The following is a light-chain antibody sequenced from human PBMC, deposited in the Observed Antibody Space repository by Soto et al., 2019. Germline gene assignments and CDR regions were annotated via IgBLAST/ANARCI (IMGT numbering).Light chain of an antibody. CDR3: QHYNSYSAA. V-gene: IGKV1-5*03. CDR1: QTISSW. J-gene: IGKJ1*01. Sequence: DIQMTQSPSTLSGSVGDRVTITCRASQTISSWLAWYQQKPGKAPKLLIYKASTLKSGVPSRFSGSGSGTEFTLTISSLQPDDFATYYCQHYNSYSAAFGQGTKVGLK. CDR2: KAS.